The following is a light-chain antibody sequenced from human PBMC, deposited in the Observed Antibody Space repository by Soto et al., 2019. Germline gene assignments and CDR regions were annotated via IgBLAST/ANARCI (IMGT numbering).Light chain of an antibody. J-gene: IGLJ3*02. V-gene: IGLV8-61*01. CDR1: SGSVSTSYY. CDR2: STN. Sequence: QTVVTQEPSFSVSPGRTVTLTCGLSSGSVSTSYYPSWYQQTPGQAPRTLIYSTNTRSSGVPDRFSGSILGNKAALTITGAQADDESDYSCVLYMGSGILVFGGGTKLTVL. CDR3: VLYMGSGILV.